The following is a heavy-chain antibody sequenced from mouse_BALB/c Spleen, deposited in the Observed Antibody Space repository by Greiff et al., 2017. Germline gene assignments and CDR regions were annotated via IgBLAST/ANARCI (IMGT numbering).Heavy chain of an antibody. Sequence: VQLQQSGAELAKPGASVKMSCKASGYTFTSYWMHWVKQRPGQGLEWIGYINPSTGYTEYNQKFKDKATLTADKSSSTAYMQLSSLTSEDSAVYYCARSYDYDFAYWGQGTLVTVSA. J-gene: IGHJ3*01. CDR1: GYTFTSYW. D-gene: IGHD2-4*01. CDR3: ARSYDYDFAY. V-gene: IGHV1-7*01. CDR2: INPSTGYT.